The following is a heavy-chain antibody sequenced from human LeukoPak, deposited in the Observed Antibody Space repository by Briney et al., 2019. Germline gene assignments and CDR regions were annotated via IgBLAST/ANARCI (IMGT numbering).Heavy chain of an antibody. D-gene: IGHD1-26*01. Sequence: SQTLSLTCAISGDSISSNSAAWNWIRQSPSRGLEWLGRTYYRSKWYNDYAVPVKSRITINPDTSKNQFSLQLNSVTPEDTAVYYCVRDRNSGSYNWFDPWGQGTLVTVSS. V-gene: IGHV6-1*01. CDR2: TYYRSKWYN. CDR3: VRDRNSGSYNWFDP. CDR1: GDSISSNSAA. J-gene: IGHJ5*02.